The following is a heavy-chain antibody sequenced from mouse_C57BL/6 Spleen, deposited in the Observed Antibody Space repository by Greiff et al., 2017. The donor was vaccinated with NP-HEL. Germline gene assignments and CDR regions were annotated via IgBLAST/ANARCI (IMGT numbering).Heavy chain of an antibody. CDR3: ARVEGTVMYYFDY. Sequence: EVQLQQSGPELVKPGASVKIPCKASGYTFTDYNMDWVKQSHGKSLEWIGDINPNNGGTIYNQKFKGKATLTVDKSSSTAYMELRSLTSEDTAVYYSARVEGTVMYYFDYWGPGTTLTVAS. CDR2: INPNNGGT. CDR1: GYTFTDYN. J-gene: IGHJ2*01. D-gene: IGHD2-3*01. V-gene: IGHV1-18*01.